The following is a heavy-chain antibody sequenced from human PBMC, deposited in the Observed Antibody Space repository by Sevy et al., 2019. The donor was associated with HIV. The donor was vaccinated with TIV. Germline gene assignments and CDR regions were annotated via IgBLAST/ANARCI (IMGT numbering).Heavy chain of an antibody. CDR3: ARNGGAYDTGFDP. V-gene: IGHV3-48*03. CDR1: GFTFSSYE. Sequence: GGSLRLSCVASGFTFSSYEMNWVRQAPGKGLEWVSYISNSGTSMYYADSVKGRFTIARDNAKNSLNLQMNSLRAEDTALYYCARNGGAYDTGFDPWGQGTLVTVSS. D-gene: IGHD3-22*01. J-gene: IGHJ5*02. CDR2: ISNSGTSM.